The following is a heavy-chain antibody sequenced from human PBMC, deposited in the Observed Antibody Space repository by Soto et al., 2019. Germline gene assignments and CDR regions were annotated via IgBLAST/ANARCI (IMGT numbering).Heavy chain of an antibody. Sequence: QVQLQESGPGLVKPSQTLSLTCTVSGGSISTGGYYWNWIRQHPGKGLEWIGYFYYSGSTYYNPSLKIRFTTSVNTSKNQFSRKLSSGPAGATAVFSCARSVSPWAQGTLVTVPS. CDR3: ARSVSP. CDR2: FYYSGST. J-gene: IGHJ5*02. V-gene: IGHV4-31*03. CDR1: GGSISTGGYY.